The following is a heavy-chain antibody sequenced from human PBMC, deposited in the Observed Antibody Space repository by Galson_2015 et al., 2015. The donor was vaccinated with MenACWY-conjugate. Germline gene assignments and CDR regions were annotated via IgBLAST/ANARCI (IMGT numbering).Heavy chain of an antibody. J-gene: IGHJ4*02. CDR3: AREESGAESFAY. CDR2: IYDRSQWNN. V-gene: IGHV6-1*01. CDR1: GDRVSSNTAA. Sequence: CAISGDRVSSNTAAWNWIRQSPSRAVEWLGWIYDRSQWNNEYTLSVRDRITINPDTYKNQDSLHLNSVTPEDTAVYDCAREESGAESFAYWGQGTLVTVSS. D-gene: IGHD1-26*01.